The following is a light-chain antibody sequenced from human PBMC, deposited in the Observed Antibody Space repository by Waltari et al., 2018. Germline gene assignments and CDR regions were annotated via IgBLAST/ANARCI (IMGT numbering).Light chain of an antibody. J-gene: IGLJ3*02. V-gene: IGLV2-11*01. CDR3: CSYAGSYTWV. CDR2: DVS. Sequence: QSALTQPRSESGSPGQSVTISCTGTRSDFGGCNYVSWHQQHPGKAPKLMIYDVSKRPSGVPDRFSGSKSGNTASLTISGLQAEDEADYYCCSYAGSYTWVFGGGTKLTVL. CDR1: RSDFGGCNY.